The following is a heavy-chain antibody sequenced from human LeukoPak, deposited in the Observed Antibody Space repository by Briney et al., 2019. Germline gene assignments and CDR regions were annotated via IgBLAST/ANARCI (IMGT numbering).Heavy chain of an antibody. Sequence: PSETLSLTCTVSGDSIGSYFWSWIRQPPGGGLEGIGYISYSGSTKTKYNPSLKSRVTISLDTSENQFSLKVTSVTAADTAVYYCARQITSSGFYTVYFDNWGQGTIVTVSS. CDR1: GDSIGSYF. CDR3: ARQITSSGFYTVYFDN. V-gene: IGHV4-59*08. J-gene: IGHJ4*02. D-gene: IGHD3-22*01. CDR2: ISYSGSTKT.